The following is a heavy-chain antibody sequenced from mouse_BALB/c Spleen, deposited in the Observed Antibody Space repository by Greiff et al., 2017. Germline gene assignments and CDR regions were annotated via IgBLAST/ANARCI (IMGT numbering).Heavy chain of an antibody. CDR3: ARGGGSTTVVFDY. CDR2: ISDGGSYT. D-gene: IGHD1-1*01. V-gene: IGHV5-4*02. CDR1: GFTFSDYY. Sequence: EVQLMESGGGLVKPGGSLKLSCAASGFTFSDYYMYWVRQTPEKRLEWVATISDGGSYTYYPDSVKGRFTISRDNAKNNLYLQMSSLKSEDTAMYYCARGGGSTTVVFDYWGQGTTLTVSS. J-gene: IGHJ2*01.